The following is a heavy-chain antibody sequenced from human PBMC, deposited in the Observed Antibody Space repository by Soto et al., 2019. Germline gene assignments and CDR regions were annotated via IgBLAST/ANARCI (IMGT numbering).Heavy chain of an antibody. CDR1: GYTFTSYG. D-gene: IGHD6-19*01. CDR3: ARGSDEEAIAVAGTLDY. V-gene: IGHV1-18*01. CDR2: ISAYNGNT. Sequence: ASVKVSCKASGYTFTSYGISWVRQAPGQGLEWMGWISAYNGNTNYAQKLQGRVTMTTDTSTSTAYMELRSLRSDDTAVYYCARGSDEEAIAVAGTLDYWGQGTLVTVPQ. J-gene: IGHJ4*02.